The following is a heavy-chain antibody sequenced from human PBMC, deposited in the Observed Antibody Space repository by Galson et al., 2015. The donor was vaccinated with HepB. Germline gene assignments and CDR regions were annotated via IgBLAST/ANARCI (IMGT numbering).Heavy chain of an antibody. D-gene: IGHD6-6*01. Sequence: SVKVSCKASGYTFTSYAMHWVRQAPGQRLEWMGWINAGNGNTKYSQKFQGRVTITRDTSASTAYMELSSLRSEDTAVYYCARDPRIAARQNNWFDPWGQGTLVTVSS. J-gene: IGHJ5*02. V-gene: IGHV1-3*01. CDR3: ARDPRIAARQNNWFDP. CDR1: GYTFTSYA. CDR2: INAGNGNT.